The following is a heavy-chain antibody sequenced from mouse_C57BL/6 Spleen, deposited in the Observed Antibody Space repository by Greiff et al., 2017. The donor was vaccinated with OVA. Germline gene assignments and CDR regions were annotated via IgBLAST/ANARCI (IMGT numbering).Heavy chain of an antibody. D-gene: IGHD1-2*01. CDR1: GYTFTDYY. CDR3: AREKLRPYAMDY. J-gene: IGHJ4*01. V-gene: IGHV1-26*01. CDR2: INPNNGGT. Sequence: EVQLQQSGPELVKPGASVKISCKASGYTFTDYYMNWVKQSHGKSLEWIGDINPNNGGTSYNQKFKGKATLTVDKSSSTAYMELRSLTSEDSAVYYCAREKLRPYAMDYWGQGTSVTVSS.